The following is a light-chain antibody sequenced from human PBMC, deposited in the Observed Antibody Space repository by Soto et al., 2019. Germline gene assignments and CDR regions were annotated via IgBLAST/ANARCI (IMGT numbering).Light chain of an antibody. CDR1: QSVSSTF. Sequence: EIVLTQSPGSLSLSPGERATLSCRASQSVSSTFFAWYQQRPGQAPRLLMYGASSRATGIPERFSGSGSGTDLTLAISRLEPEDFAVYYCQQFDSSVTFGQGPKVDIQ. V-gene: IGKV3-20*01. J-gene: IGKJ1*01. CDR3: QQFDSSVT. CDR2: GAS.